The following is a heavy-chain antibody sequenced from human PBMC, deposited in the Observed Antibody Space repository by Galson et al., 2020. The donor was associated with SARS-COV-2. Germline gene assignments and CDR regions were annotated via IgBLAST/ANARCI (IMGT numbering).Heavy chain of an antibody. Sequence: SQTLSLTCAVYGGSFSGYYWSWIRQPPGKGLEWIGEINHSGSTNYNPSLKSRVTISVDTSKNQFSLKLSSVTAADTAVYYCARFGDAFDIWGQGTMVTVSS. CDR3: ARFGDAFDI. V-gene: IGHV4-34*01. CDR1: GGSFSGYY. CDR2: INHSGST. J-gene: IGHJ3*02. D-gene: IGHD3-10*01.